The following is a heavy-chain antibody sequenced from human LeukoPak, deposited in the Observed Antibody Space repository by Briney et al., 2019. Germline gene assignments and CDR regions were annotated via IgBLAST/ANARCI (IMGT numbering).Heavy chain of an antibody. CDR2: INHSGST. J-gene: IGHJ3*02. V-gene: IGHV4-34*01. CDR1: GGSFSGYY. CDR3: ARKVFKGLGAFDI. D-gene: IGHD3-10*02. Sequence: PSETLSLTCAVYGGSFSGYYWSWIRQPPGKGLEWIGEINHSGSTNYNPSLKSRVTISVDTSKNQFSLKLSSVTAADTAVYYCARKVFKGLGAFDIWGQETMVTVSS.